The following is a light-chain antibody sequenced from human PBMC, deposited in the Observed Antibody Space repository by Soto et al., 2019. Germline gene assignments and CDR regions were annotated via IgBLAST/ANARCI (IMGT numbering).Light chain of an antibody. CDR1: QSVSTN. J-gene: IGKJ4*01. V-gene: IGKV3-15*01. Sequence: IVLTQSPGTLSLSPWERATLSCRASQSVSTNLAWYQQKPGQTPRLLIYGASTRATGIPARFSGSGSGTEFTLTISSLQSEDFAVYYCQQYNNWPLFGGGTKVDIK. CDR3: QQYNNWPL. CDR2: GAS.